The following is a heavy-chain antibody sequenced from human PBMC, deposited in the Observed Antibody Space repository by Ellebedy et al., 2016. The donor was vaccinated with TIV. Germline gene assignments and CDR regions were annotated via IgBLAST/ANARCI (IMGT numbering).Heavy chain of an antibody. D-gene: IGHD2-2*01. V-gene: IGHV3-7*01. CDR1: GFSFRSYW. CDR3: ARTGGVPAAMGNWFDR. J-gene: IGHJ5*02. Sequence: GESLKISCAASGFSFRSYWMSWVRQAPGKGLEWVANIYQDGSEKYYVDSVEGRFTISRDNAKNELYLQMNSLTAEDTALYYCARTGGVPAAMGNWFDRWGQGTLVTVSS. CDR2: IYQDGSEK.